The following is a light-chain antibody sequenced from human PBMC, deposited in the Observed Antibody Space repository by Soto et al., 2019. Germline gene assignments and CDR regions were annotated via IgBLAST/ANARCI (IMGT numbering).Light chain of an antibody. CDR1: SSDVGGYNY. CDR2: DVS. Sequence: QSALTQRASVSGSPGQSITISCTGTSSDVGGYNYVSWYQQHPGKAPKLMIYDVSNRPSGVSNRFSGSKSGNTASLTISGLQPEDEADYYCNSYTSSGTGVFGTGTKLTVL. CDR3: NSYTSSGTGV. J-gene: IGLJ1*01. V-gene: IGLV2-14*01.